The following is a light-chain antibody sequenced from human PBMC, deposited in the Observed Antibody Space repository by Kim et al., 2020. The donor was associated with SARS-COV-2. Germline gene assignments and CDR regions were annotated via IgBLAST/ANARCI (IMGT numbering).Light chain of an antibody. CDR3: NSRDSSGNHYV. Sequence: SSELTQDPAVSVALGQTVRITCQGDSLRSYYASWYQQKPGQAPVLVIYGKNNWPSGIPDRFSGSSSGNTASLTITGAQAEDEADYYCNSRDSSGNHYVFGTGTQVTVL. CDR1: SLRSYY. J-gene: IGLJ1*01. CDR2: GKN. V-gene: IGLV3-19*01.